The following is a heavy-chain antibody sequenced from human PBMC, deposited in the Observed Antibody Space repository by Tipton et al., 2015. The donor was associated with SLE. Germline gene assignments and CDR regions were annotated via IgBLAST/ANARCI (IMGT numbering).Heavy chain of an antibody. CDR1: GVNFFSYD. Sequence: GSLRLSCAASGVNFFSYDMHWVRQAPGKGLEWVAFIGYDGNKKNYVDTVQGRFTISRDYSKNTLYLQMHNLRREDTAVYYCAKAPGLGNWGQGTLVTVSS. CDR2: IGYDGNKK. J-gene: IGHJ4*02. D-gene: IGHD6-19*01. V-gene: IGHV3-30*02. CDR3: AKAPGLGN.